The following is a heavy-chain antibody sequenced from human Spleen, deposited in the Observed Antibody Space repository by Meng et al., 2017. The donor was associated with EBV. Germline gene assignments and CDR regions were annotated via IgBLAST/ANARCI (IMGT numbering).Heavy chain of an antibody. V-gene: IGHV4-4*02. CDR2: IYHSGST. CDR1: GGSISSSNW. J-gene: IGHJ5*02. D-gene: IGHD3-16*01. CDR3: AQRERWGLDP. Sequence: QVQLQESGPGLVKPSGTLSLTGAVPGGSISSSNWWSWVRQTPGKGLEWIGEIYHSGSTSYNPSLESRVTISVDKSKNQIFLKLRSVTAADTAVYYCAQRERWGLDPWGQGTLVTVSS.